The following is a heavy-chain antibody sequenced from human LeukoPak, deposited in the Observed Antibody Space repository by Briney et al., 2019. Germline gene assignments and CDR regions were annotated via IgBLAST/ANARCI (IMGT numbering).Heavy chain of an antibody. V-gene: IGHV3-30*18. CDR3: AKGLWVATNPGYFDY. CDR2: ISYDGSNK. Sequence: GGSLRLSCAASGFTFSSYGMPWVRQAPGKGLEWVAVISYDGSNKYYADSVKGRFTISRDNSKNTLYLQMNSLRAEDTAVYYCAKGLWVATNPGYFDYWGQGTLVTVSS. J-gene: IGHJ4*02. D-gene: IGHD2-15*01. CDR1: GFTFSSYG.